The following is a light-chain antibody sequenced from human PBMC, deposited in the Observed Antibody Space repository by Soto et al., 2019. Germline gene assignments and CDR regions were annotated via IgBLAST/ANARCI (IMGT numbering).Light chain of an antibody. V-gene: IGKV3-15*01. CDR1: QSVSSN. CDR2: GAS. J-gene: IGKJ1*01. CDR3: QLRQA. Sequence: EIVMTQSPATLSVSPGERATLSCRASQSVSSNLAWYQQKPGQAPRLLIYGASTRATGIPARFSGSGSGTEFTLTISSLEPEDFAVYYCQLRQAFGQGTKVDIK.